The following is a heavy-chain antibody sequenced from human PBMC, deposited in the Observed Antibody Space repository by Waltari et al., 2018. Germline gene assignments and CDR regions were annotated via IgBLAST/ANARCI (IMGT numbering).Heavy chain of an antibody. CDR1: GLPFSSSA. Sequence: QVQLVASGGGVVQPGRSLRLSCATSGLPFSSSALHWVRQAPGKGLEWVAVISYDRSKKYYADSVKGRFTISRDNSKNMVYLQMNSLRAEDTAVYYCANLANDFWSAYLAYGMDVWGQGTTVTVSS. D-gene: IGHD3-3*01. CDR2: ISYDRSKK. J-gene: IGHJ6*02. CDR3: ANLANDFWSAYLAYGMDV. V-gene: IGHV3-30*18.